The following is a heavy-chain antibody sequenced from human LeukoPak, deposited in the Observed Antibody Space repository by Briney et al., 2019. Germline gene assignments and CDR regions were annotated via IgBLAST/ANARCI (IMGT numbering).Heavy chain of an antibody. CDR1: GYTFTSYG. CDR2: ISDYNGNT. D-gene: IGHD2-2*01. CDR3: ARDPHRDQTIDY. V-gene: IGHV1-18*01. J-gene: IGHJ4*02. Sequence: ASVKVSCKASGYTFTSYGISWVRQAPGQGLGWMGWISDYNGNTNYAQKLQGRVTMTTDTSTSTAYMELRSLRSDDTAVYYCARDPHRDQTIDYWGQGTLVTVSS.